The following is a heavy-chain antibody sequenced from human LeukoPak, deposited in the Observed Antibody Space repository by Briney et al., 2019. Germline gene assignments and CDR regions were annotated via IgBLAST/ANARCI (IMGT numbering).Heavy chain of an antibody. V-gene: IGHV4-4*07. CDR2: IYTSGST. Sequence: PSETLSLTCTVSGGSISSYYWSWIRQPAGKGLEWIGRIYTSGSTNYNPSLKSRVTMSVDTSKNQFSLKLSSVTAADTAVYYCARARYDSSGYYSSYFDYWGQGTLVTVSS. CDR3: ARARYDSSGYYSSYFDY. J-gene: IGHJ4*02. D-gene: IGHD3-22*01. CDR1: GGSISSYY.